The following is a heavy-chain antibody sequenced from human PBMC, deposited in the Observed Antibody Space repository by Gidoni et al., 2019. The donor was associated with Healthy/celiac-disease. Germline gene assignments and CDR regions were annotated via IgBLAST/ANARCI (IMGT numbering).Heavy chain of an antibody. J-gene: IGHJ4*02. D-gene: IGHD4-17*01. V-gene: IGHV4-39*01. Sequence: QLQLQESGPGLVKPSGTLSLTCTVSGGSISSSSYYWGWIRQPPGKGLEWIGSIYYSGSTYYNPSLKSRVTISVDTSKNQFSLKRSSVTAADTAVYYCASGTRHLDYWGQGTLVTVSS. CDR2: IYYSGST. CDR1: GGSISSSSYY. CDR3: ASGTRHLDY.